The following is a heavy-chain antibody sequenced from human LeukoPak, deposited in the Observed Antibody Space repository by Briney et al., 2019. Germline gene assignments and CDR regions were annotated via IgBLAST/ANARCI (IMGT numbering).Heavy chain of an antibody. CDR3: ARGRGAYYFYMDA. V-gene: IGHV3-53*01. CDR2: IYSGGST. J-gene: IGHJ6*03. D-gene: IGHD3-16*01. CDR1: GFTVSITY. Sequence: QPGGSLRLSCAASGFTVSITYMSWVRQAPGKGLEWVSVIYSGGSTYYSDSVKGRFTISRDNSKNTLFLQMNSLRAEDTAVYYCARGRGAYYFYMDAWGKGTTVTVSS.